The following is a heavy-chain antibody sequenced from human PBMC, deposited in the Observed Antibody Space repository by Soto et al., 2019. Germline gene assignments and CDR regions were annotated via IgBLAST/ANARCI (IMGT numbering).Heavy chain of an antibody. CDR2: ISGSGGST. Sequence: GGSLRLSCAASGFTFSSYAMSWVRQAPGKGLEWVSAISGSGGSTYYADSVKGRFTISRDNSKNTLYLQMNSLRAEDTAVYYCATPQPPGYCSSTSCYLGWFDPWGQGTLVTVSS. CDR1: GFTFSSYA. CDR3: ATPQPPGYCSSTSCYLGWFDP. J-gene: IGHJ5*02. D-gene: IGHD2-2*03. V-gene: IGHV3-23*01.